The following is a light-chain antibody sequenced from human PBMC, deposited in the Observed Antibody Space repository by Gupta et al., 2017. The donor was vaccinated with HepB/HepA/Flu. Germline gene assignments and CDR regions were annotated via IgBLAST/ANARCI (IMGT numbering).Light chain of an antibody. CDR3: QHYRSSRT. Sequence: EIVLTQSPGTLSLSPGERATLSCRASQSVSSSYLEWYQQKPDQAPRLLIYDASCRASGIPDRFSGGGYAXDFTLTXSLREDEDFAVYYVQHYRSSRTFGXGTKVEIK. J-gene: IGKJ1*01. V-gene: IGKV3-20*01. CDR2: DAS. CDR1: QSVSSSY.